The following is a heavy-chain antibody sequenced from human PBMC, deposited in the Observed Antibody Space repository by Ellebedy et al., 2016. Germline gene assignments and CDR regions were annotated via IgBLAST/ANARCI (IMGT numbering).Heavy chain of an antibody. V-gene: IGHV1-3*01. CDR1: GYTFTSYA. J-gene: IGHJ5*02. Sequence: ASVKVSCKASGYTFTSYAMHWVRQAPRQRLEWMGWINAGNGNTKYSQKFQGRVTITRDTSASTAYMELSSLRSEDTAVYYCARAHGSGRGGWFDPWGQGTLVTVSS. CDR2: INAGNGNT. CDR3: ARAHGSGRGGWFDP. D-gene: IGHD3-10*01.